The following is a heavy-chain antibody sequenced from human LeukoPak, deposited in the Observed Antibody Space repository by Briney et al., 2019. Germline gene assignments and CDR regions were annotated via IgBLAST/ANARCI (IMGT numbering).Heavy chain of an antibody. V-gene: IGHV4-30-2*01. CDR1: GGSISSGGYS. J-gene: IGHJ4*02. Sequence: SETLSLTCAVSGGSISSGGYSWSWIRQPPGKGLEWFGYIYHSGSTYYNPSLKSRVTISVNRSKNQFSLKLSSVTAADTAVYYCATECLLKYYFDYWGQGTLVTVSS. CDR2: IYHSGST. D-gene: IGHD3-3*01. CDR3: ATECLLKYYFDY.